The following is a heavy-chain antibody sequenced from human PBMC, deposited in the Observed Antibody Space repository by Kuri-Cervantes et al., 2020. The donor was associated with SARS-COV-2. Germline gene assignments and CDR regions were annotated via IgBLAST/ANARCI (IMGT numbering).Heavy chain of an antibody. D-gene: IGHD3-10*01. CDR1: GYTFTSYD. V-gene: IGHV1-8*03. J-gene: IGHJ4*02. CDR2: MNPNSGNT. CDR3: AREGVVWFGGYFDY. Sequence: ASVKVSCKASGYTFTSYDINWVRQATGQGLEWMGWMNPNSGNTGYAQKFQGRVTITRNTSISTAYMELSSLRSDDTAVYYCAREGVVWFGGYFDYWGQGTLVTVSS.